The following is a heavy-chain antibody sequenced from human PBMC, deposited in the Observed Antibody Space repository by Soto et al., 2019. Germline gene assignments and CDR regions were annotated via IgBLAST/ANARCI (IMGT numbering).Heavy chain of an antibody. CDR3: ARGNIYSSGWFDP. CDR1: GDSINSRRYY. V-gene: IGHV4-39*01. CDR2: IYYSGRT. D-gene: IGHD4-4*01. Sequence: SETLSLTCTVTGDSINSRRYYWGWIRQPPGKGLEWIGSIYYSGRTYNNPSLRSRVSMSIDTSKDQFSLKLKSVTAADTALYYCARGNIYSSGWFDPWGQGTLVTAPQ. J-gene: IGHJ5*02.